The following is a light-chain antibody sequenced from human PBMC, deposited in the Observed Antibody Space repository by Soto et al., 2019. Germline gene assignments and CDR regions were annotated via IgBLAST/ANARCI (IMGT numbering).Light chain of an antibody. CDR2: EVS. CDR3: SSYTTSSTHWV. Sequence: QSVLTQPASVSGSPGQSITISCTGTSSDVGGYNYVSWYQQHPGKAPKLMIYEVSNRPSGVSNRFSGSKSGNTASLTIPGLQAEDDADYYCSSYTTSSTHWVFGGGTKLTVL. CDR1: SSDVGGYNY. V-gene: IGLV2-14*01. J-gene: IGLJ3*02.